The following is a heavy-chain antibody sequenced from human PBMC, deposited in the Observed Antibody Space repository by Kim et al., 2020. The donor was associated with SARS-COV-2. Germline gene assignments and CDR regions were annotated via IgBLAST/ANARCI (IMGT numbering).Heavy chain of an antibody. CDR3: AKDINYYYYGMDV. J-gene: IGHJ6*02. V-gene: IGHV3-9*01. Sequence: YADAGKGRLTITRDNAKNSLYLQMNRLRAEDKALYYCAKDINYYYYGMDVWGQGTTVTVSS.